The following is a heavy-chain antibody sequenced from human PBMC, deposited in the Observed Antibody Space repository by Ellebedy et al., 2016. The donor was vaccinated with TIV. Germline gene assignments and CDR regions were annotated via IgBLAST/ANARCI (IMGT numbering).Heavy chain of an antibody. CDR3: ARVGPGTDDAFDI. CDR1: GYTFTGYY. CDR2: INPNSGGT. V-gene: IGHV1-2*04. J-gene: IGHJ3*02. D-gene: IGHD1-26*01. Sequence: ASVKVSCXASGYTFTGYYMHWVRQAPGQGLEWMGWINPNSGGTNYAQKFQGWVTMTRDTSISTAYMELNRLRSDDTAVYYCARVGPGTDDAFDIWGQGTMVTVSS.